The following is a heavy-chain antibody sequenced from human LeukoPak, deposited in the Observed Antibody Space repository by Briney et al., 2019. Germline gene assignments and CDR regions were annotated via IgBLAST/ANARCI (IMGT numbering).Heavy chain of an antibody. CDR1: GFTFSNYW. D-gene: IGHD6-19*01. J-gene: IGHJ3*02. CDR2: ISSSSSYI. CDR3: ARPLGVGAVAVLFAFDI. V-gene: IGHV3-21*01. Sequence: PGGSLRLSCEASGFTFSNYWMSWVRQAPGKGLEWVSSISSSSSYIYYADSVKGRFTISRDNAKNSLYLQMNSLRAEDTAVYYCARPLGVGAVAVLFAFDIWGQGTMVTVSS.